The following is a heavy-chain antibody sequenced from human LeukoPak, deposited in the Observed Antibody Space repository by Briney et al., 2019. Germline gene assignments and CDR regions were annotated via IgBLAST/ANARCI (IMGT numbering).Heavy chain of an antibody. J-gene: IGHJ4*02. D-gene: IGHD3-22*01. CDR2: INGHGSEI. CDR1: GFTFSMSW. Sequence: GGSLRLSCAASGFTFSMSWMTWVRQAPGKGLEWVASINGHGSEIHYVDSVKGRFTISRDNANDSLYLQMNSPTAEDTAVYYCARDYYDSSGCPSHWGQGTLVTVSS. CDR3: ARDYYDSSGCPSH. V-gene: IGHV3-7*01.